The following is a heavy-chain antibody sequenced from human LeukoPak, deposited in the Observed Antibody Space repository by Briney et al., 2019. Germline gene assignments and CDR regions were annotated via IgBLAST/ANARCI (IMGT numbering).Heavy chain of an antibody. CDR2: MYLSGAT. D-gene: IGHD3-22*01. Sequence: SETLSLTCTVSGDSINSLDLWSWVRQPPGKGLEWIGEMYLSGATHSNPSVKSRVTISIDKSKNQFFLNLSSVTAADTAVYYCAGLVGRYSSGLYYYYFDYWGQGTLVTVSS. CDR1: GDSINSLDL. J-gene: IGHJ4*02. V-gene: IGHV4-4*02. CDR3: AGLVGRYSSGLYYYYFDY.